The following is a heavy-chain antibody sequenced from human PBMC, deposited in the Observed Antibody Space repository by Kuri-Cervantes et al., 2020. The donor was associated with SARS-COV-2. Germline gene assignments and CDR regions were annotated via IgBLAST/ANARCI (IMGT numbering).Heavy chain of an antibody. D-gene: IGHD3-9*01. V-gene: IGHV3-48*02. CDR2: ISSSSSTI. CDR3: ARGSEAGYYYFDY. J-gene: IGHJ4*02. CDR1: GSTFSSYS. Sequence: GESLKISCAASGSTFSSYSMNWVRPAPGKGLEWVSYISSSSSTIYYADSVKGRFTIYRDNAKNSLYLQMNSMRDEDTAVYYCARGSEAGYYYFDYWGQGTLVTVSS.